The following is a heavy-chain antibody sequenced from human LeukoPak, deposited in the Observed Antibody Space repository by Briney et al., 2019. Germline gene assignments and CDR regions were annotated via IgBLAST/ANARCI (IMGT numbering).Heavy chain of an antibody. CDR1: GFTFSSYG. Sequence: GGSLRLSCAASGFTFSSYGMHWVRQAPGKGLEWVAFIRYDGSNKYYADSVKGRFTISRDNSKNTLYLQMNSLRAEDTAVYYCAKGRSQFYYFDYWGQGTLVTVSS. D-gene: IGHD5-24*01. J-gene: IGHJ4*02. V-gene: IGHV3-30*02. CDR2: IRYDGSNK. CDR3: AKGRSQFYYFDY.